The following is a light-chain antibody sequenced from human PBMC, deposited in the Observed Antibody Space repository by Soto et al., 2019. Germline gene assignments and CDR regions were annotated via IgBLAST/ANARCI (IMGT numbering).Light chain of an antibody. CDR3: QQRFTWPLT. CDR1: QSVSRF. Sequence: ETVLTQSPATLSLSPGERATLSCRASQSVSRFFAWYQQKPGQAHRLLIYGVSNRATGVPARFSGSGSGTDFTLSISSLEPEDSAVYYCQQRFTWPLTFGGGTKVEIK. CDR2: GVS. V-gene: IGKV3-11*01. J-gene: IGKJ4*01.